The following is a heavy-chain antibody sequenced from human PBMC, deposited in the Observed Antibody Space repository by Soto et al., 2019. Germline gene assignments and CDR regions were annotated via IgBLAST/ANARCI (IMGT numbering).Heavy chain of an antibody. D-gene: IGHD2-15*01. CDR2: IFASGST. Sequence: TXALACTFSGVSRDIGSYWLSWIRQHPGEGLEWIGYIFASGSTFYNPSLKSLVTMSMDTSRKSFSLKLRSVTAADTAVYSCATNIQAVNSEVVFDSWGLGPLVTVSS. J-gene: IGHJ4*01. CDR3: ATNIQAVNSEVVFDS. V-gene: IGHV4-31*01. CDR1: GVSRDIGSYW.